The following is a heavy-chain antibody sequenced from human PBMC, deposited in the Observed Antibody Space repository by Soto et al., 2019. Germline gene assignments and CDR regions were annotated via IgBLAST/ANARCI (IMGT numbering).Heavy chain of an antibody. CDR3: ARESRIGGSGWFFFDY. J-gene: IGHJ4*02. CDR1: GYTFTSYG. Sequence: VASVKVSCKASGYTFTSYGISWVRQAPGQGLEWMGWISAYNGNTNYAQKLQGRVTMTTDTSTSTAYMELRSLRSDDTAVYFCARESRIGGSGWFFFDYWGQGALVTVSS. D-gene: IGHD6-19*01. V-gene: IGHV1-18*01. CDR2: ISAYNGNT.